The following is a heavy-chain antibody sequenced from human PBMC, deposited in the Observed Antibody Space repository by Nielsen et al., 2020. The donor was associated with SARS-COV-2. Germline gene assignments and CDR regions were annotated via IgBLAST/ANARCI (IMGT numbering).Heavy chain of an antibody. Sequence: GESLKISCAASGFTFSSYGMHWVRQAPGKGLEWVAVIWYDGSNKYYADSVKGRFTISRDNSKNTLYLQMNSLRAEDTAVYYCGRSTVITSNYYMDVWGKGTTVTVSS. D-gene: IGHD3-16*01. CDR3: GRSTVITSNYYMDV. CDR2: IWYDGSNK. J-gene: IGHJ6*03. CDR1: GFTFSSYG. V-gene: IGHV3-33*01.